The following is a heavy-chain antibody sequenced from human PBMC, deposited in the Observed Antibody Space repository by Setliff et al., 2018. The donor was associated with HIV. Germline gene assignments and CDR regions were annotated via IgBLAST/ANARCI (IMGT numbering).Heavy chain of an antibody. Sequence: ASVQVSCKASGYTFTSYAMHWVRQAPGQRLEWMGWINAGNGNTKSSQRFQGRATSTRDTSASTAYMELSSLRSEEPAVYYCARAYNIWSDYNYYYSYFMDVWGKGTAVTVSS. J-gene: IGHJ6*03. D-gene: IGHD3-3*01. CDR2: INAGNGNT. CDR1: GYTFTSYA. V-gene: IGHV1-3*01. CDR3: ARAYNIWSDYNYYYSYFMDV.